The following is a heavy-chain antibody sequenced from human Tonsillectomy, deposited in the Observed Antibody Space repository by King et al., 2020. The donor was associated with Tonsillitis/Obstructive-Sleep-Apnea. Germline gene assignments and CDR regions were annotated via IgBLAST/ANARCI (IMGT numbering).Heavy chain of an antibody. CDR2: INPTDSHT. CDR3: ARHVIAAADGVPGLDV. CDR1: GYSFSSYW. V-gene: IGHV5-10-1*03. Sequence: VQLVESGAEVKKPGESLRISCKGSGYSFSSYWINWVRQMPGKGLEWMGRINPTDSHTNYSPSFQGHVTISVDKSISTAYLQWSSLKASDTALYYCARHVIAAADGVPGLDVWGQGTTVTVFS. J-gene: IGHJ6*02. D-gene: IGHD6-13*01.